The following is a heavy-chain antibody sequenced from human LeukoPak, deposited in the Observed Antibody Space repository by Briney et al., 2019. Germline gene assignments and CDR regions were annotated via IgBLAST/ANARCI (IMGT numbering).Heavy chain of an antibody. D-gene: IGHD5-12*01. CDR3: SRAPGYSAYGLPFDF. J-gene: IGHJ4*02. CDR2: INSNSGGT. CDR1: GYTFTGYY. V-gene: IGHV1-2*02. Sequence: ASVKVSCKTSGYTFTGYYMHWVRQAPGQGLEWMGWINSNSGGTNYAQKFQGRVTMTRDTSISTTYMELSRLTSDDTGMYYCSRAPGYSAYGLPFDFWGQGTQVTVSS.